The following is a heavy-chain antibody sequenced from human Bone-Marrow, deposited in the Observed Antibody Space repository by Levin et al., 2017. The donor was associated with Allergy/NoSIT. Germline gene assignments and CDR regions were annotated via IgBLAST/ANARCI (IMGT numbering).Heavy chain of an antibody. CDR1: GLTFTTYS. Sequence: GESLKISCAASGLTFTTYSVHWVRQAPGKGLDWVSSITSNGRHIYSADSVKGRFTISRDTAKNSVYLQMDSLSADDTAVYYCARDPSDTVMINNYFYGLDVWGQGTTVIVSS. CDR2: ITSNGRHI. D-gene: IGHD5-18*01. J-gene: IGHJ6*02. CDR3: ARDPSDTVMINNYFYGLDV. V-gene: IGHV3-21*01.